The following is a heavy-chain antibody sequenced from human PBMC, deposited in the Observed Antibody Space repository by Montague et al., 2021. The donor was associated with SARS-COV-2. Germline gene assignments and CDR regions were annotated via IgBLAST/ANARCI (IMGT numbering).Heavy chain of an antibody. CDR2: ISGSGGST. D-gene: IGHD3-3*01. V-gene: IGHV3-23*01. CDR3: AKDPRWDFWSGYYFDP. Sequence: CLRLSCAASGFTFSSYAMSWVRQAPGKGLEWVSVISGSGGSTYYADSVKGRFTISRDNYKNTLYLRMNSLRAEDTAVYYCAKDPRWDFWSGYYFDPWGQGTLGNGSS. CDR1: GFTFSSYA. J-gene: IGHJ5*02.